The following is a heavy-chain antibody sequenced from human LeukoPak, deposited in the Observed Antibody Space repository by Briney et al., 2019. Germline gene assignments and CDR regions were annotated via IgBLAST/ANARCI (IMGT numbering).Heavy chain of an antibody. CDR3: ARGQTGSGRIFDY. D-gene: IGHD2-15*01. J-gene: IGHJ4*02. CDR2: TYYRSKWYN. Sequence: SQTLSLTCAISGDSVSRNSAAWNWIRQSPSRGLEWLGRTYYRSKWYNDFAEFVKGRITINPDTSNNQFSLQLNSVTPEDTGVYFCARGQTGSGRIFDYWGQGTLVTVSS. V-gene: IGHV6-1*01. CDR1: GDSVSRNSAA.